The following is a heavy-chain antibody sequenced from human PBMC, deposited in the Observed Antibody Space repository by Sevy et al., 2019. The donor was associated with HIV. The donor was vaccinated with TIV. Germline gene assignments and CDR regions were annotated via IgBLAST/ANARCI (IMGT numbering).Heavy chain of an antibody. D-gene: IGHD2-8*01. CDR1: GFAFYDYS. V-gene: IGHV3-23*01. CDR3: AREGCTRPHDY. J-gene: IGHJ4*02. CDR2: LSFGCGKI. Sequence: GGSLRLSCAASGFAFYDYSMSWIRQAPGKGLEWVATLSFGCGKINYADSVQGRFTISRDNSKNSFYLQMDNLRVEETALYYCAREGCTRPHDYWGQGTRVTVSS.